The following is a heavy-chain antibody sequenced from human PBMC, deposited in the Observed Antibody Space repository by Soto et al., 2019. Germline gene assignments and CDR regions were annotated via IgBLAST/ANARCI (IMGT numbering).Heavy chain of an antibody. Sequence: SETLSLTCTVSGGSISSGDYYWSWIRQPPGKGLEWIGYIYYSGGTYYNPSLKSRVTISVDTSKNQFSLKLSSVTAADTAVYYCARSPHYDYVWGSYRYNWFDPWGQGTLVTVSS. V-gene: IGHV4-30-4*01. J-gene: IGHJ5*02. D-gene: IGHD3-16*02. CDR2: IYYSGGT. CDR3: ARSPHYDYVWGSYRYNWFDP. CDR1: GGSISSGDYY.